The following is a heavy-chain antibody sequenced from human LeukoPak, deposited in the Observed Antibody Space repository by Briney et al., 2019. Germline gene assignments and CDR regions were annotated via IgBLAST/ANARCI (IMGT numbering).Heavy chain of an antibody. Sequence: PGRSLRLSCAASGFTFSSYGMHWVRQAPGKGLEWVAVIWYDGSNKYYADSVKGRFSISRDNSKNTLYLQMNSLRAEDTAVYYCARDRRDTAFDYWGQGTLVTVSS. CDR1: GFTFSSYG. CDR2: IWYDGSNK. D-gene: IGHD5-24*01. CDR3: ARDRRDTAFDY. V-gene: IGHV3-33*01. J-gene: IGHJ4*02.